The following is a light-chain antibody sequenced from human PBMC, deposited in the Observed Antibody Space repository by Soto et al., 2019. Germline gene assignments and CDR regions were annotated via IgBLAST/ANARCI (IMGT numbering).Light chain of an antibody. Sequence: DIQMTQTPSTRSASVGDRVTMTCRASQSISNSLAWYQQKPGKAPKLLIYRASALQSGVPSRFSGSGSGTEFTLTIDSLQPDDFATFYCQQYSTYPLTFGGGTKVDNK. CDR3: QQYSTYPLT. CDR2: RAS. V-gene: IGKV1-5*03. J-gene: IGKJ4*01. CDR1: QSISNS.